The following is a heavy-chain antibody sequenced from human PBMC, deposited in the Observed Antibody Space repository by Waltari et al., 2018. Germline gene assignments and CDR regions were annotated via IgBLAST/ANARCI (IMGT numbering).Heavy chain of an antibody. J-gene: IGHJ5*02. V-gene: IGHV4-34*01. CDR2: INHSGST. CDR1: GGSFSAYY. D-gene: IGHD6-13*01. Sequence: QVQLQQWGAGLLKPSETLSLTCAVYGGSFSAYYWRCIAQPPAKGLEWTGEINHSGSTNYNPSLKSRVTISVDTSKNQFSLKLSSVTAADTAVYYCARVVRIAAAARRYNWFDPWGQGTLVTVSS. CDR3: ARVVRIAAAARRYNWFDP.